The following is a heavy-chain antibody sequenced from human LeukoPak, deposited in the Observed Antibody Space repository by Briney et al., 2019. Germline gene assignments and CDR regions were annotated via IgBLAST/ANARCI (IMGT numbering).Heavy chain of an antibody. J-gene: IGHJ4*02. CDR1: GYRFSSYW. D-gene: IGHD3-9*01. CDR2: IYPGDSDT. CDR3: ARQADYNLLTGYYKGHLDC. V-gene: IGHV5-51*01. Sequence: KRGESLKISCKASGYRFSSYWIGWLRQMPGKGLEWMGIIYPGDSDTRYSPSFRGRVTVSADKSINTAYLQWNSLKASDTAMYYCARQADYNLLTGYYKGHLDCWGQGTLVTVSS.